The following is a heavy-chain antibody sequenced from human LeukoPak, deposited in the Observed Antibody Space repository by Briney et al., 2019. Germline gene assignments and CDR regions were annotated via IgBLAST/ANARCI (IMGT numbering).Heavy chain of an antibody. CDR1: GFTFSSYA. D-gene: IGHD3-22*01. CDR3: AAPDSSGYYHYYYGMDV. CDR2: ISGSGGST. V-gene: IGHV3-23*01. J-gene: IGHJ6*02. Sequence: PSGGSLRLSCAASGFTFSSYAMSWVRQAPGKGLEWVSAISGSGGSTYYTDSVKGRFTISRDNSKNTLYLQMNSLRAEDTAVYYCAAPDSSGYYHYYYGMDVWGQGTTVTVSS.